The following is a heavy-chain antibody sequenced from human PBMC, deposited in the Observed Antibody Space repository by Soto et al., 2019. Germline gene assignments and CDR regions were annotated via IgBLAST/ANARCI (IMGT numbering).Heavy chain of an antibody. CDR2: IIPIFGTA. CDR3: ARGQGYYGSGSRGPTWFDY. J-gene: IGHJ4*02. D-gene: IGHD3-10*01. CDR1: GGTFSSYA. V-gene: IGHV1-69*01. Sequence: QVQLVQSGAEVKKPGSSVKVSCKASGGTFSSYAISWVRQAPGHGLEWMGGIIPIFGTANYAQKFQGRVTITADESTSTADMELSSLRAEDTAVYYCARGQGYYGSGSRGPTWFDYWGQGTLVTVSS.